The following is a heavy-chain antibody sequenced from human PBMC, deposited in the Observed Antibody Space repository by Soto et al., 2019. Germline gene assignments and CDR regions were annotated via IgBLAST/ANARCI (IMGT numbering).Heavy chain of an antibody. V-gene: IGHV1-46*01. Sequence: QVQLVQSGAEVKKPGASLRLSCKTSGYTFSNYYINWVRQAPGQGLQWMGRINPSGGGTIYAQNFQGRVTMTRVTSTSTVYMDLSSLRSEYTAVYYCARSQEVVVVPAAPIDYWGQGTLVTVSS. J-gene: IGHJ4*02. CDR1: GYTFSNYY. CDR2: INPSGGGT. D-gene: IGHD2-15*01. CDR3: ARSQEVVVVPAAPIDY.